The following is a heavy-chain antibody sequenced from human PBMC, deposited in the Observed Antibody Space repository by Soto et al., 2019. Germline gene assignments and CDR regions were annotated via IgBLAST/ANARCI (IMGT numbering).Heavy chain of an antibody. V-gene: IGHV4-4*02. J-gene: IGHJ4*02. CDR2: IDHSGST. CDR3: VRDSGNGWKDY. Sequence: QVQLQESGPGLVKPSGTLSLTCAVSGGSISSTNWWNWVRQPPGKGLEWIGEIDHSGSTNYNPSLKSRVTMSVDKPKNQFSLKLSSVTAAGTAVYYCVRDSGNGWKDYWGQGTLVTVSS. CDR1: GGSISSTNW. D-gene: IGHD6-19*01.